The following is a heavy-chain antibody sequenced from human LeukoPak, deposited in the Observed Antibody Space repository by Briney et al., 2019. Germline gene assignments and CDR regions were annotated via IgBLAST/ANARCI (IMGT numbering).Heavy chain of an antibody. V-gene: IGHV3-48*02. Sequence: GGSLRLSCAASGFTFSSYSMNWVRQSPGKGLEWVSYISSSSTTIYYADSVKGRFTVSRDNAKISLYLQLNSLRDEDTAVYYCARDVQWLTYWGQGTLVTVSS. CDR3: ARDVQWLTY. D-gene: IGHD6-19*01. CDR1: GFTFSSYS. CDR2: ISSSSTTI. J-gene: IGHJ4*02.